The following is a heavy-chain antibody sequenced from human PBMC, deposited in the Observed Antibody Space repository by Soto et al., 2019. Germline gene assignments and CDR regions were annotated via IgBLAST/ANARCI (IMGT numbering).Heavy chain of an antibody. V-gene: IGHV3-23*01. CDR1: GFTFSSYT. CDR2: ISGYGGTT. J-gene: IGHJ4*02. D-gene: IGHD3-16*02. CDR3: AKVPVNEYVWGNYRPSF. Sequence: GGSLRLSCEASGFTFSSYTMSWVRQAPGKGLEWVSAISGYGGTTDSADSVKGRFTISRDNSKSTLYLQMNSLGAEDTAVYYCAKVPVNEYVWGNYRPSFWGQGTLVTVSS.